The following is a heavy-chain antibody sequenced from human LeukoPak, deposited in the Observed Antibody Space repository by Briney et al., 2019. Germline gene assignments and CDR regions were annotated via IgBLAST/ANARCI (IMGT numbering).Heavy chain of an antibody. D-gene: IGHD3-3*01. CDR3: TTDTADDFWSGYSQYYFDY. Sequence: GGSLRLSCAASGFTFSNAWMRWVRQAPEKGLEWVGRIKSKTDGGTTDYAAPVKGRFTISRDDSKNTLYLQMNSLKTEDTAVYYCTTDTADDFWSGYSQYYFDYWGQGTLVTVSS. V-gene: IGHV3-15*01. CDR2: IKSKTDGGTT. CDR1: GFTFSNAW. J-gene: IGHJ4*02.